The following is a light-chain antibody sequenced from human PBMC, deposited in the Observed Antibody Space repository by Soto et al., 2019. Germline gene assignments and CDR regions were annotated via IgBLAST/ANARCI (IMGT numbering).Light chain of an antibody. CDR1: QGIRTD. CDR3: LQDDSYIQT. J-gene: IGKJ1*01. V-gene: IGKV1-6*01. CDR2: AAS. Sequence: AIRMTQSPSSLSASVGDRVTITCRASQGIRTDLGWYQQKPGKSPKLLIYAASTLQSGVPSRFSGSGSGTDFTLTISSLQPEDFATYYCLQDDSYIQTFGKGTKVEIK.